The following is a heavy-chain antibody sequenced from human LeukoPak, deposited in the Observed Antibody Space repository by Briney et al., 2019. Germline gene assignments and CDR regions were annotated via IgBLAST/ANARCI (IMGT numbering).Heavy chain of an antibody. CDR3: ARVEKYQVHQLLPYLLFDY. V-gene: IGHV4-34*01. CDR2: INHSGST. CDR1: GGSFSGYY. Sequence: PSETLSLTCAVYGGSFSGYYWNWIRQPPGKGLEWIGEINHSGSTNYNPSLKGRVTFSVDTSKNQFSLKLTSVTTADTAVHYCARVEKYQVHQLLPYLLFDYWGQGTLVTVSS. D-gene: IGHD2-2*01. J-gene: IGHJ4*02.